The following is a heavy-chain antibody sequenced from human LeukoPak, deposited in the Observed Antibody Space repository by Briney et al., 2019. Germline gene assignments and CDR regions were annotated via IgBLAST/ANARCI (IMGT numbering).Heavy chain of an antibody. CDR2: IWYDVSNK. J-gene: IGHJ4*02. D-gene: IGHD2-21*02. Sequence: GGSLRLSCAASGFTFSSYGMHWVRQAPGKGLEWVAVIWYDVSNKYYADSVKGRFTISRDNSKNTLYLQMNSLRAEDTAVYYCARDAYCGGDCYSYYFDYWGQGTLVTVSS. CDR3: ARDAYCGGDCYSYYFDY. CDR1: GFTFSSYG. V-gene: IGHV3-33*01.